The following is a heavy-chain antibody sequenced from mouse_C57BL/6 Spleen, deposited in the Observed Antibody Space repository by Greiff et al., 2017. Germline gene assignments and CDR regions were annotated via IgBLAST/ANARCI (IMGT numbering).Heavy chain of an antibody. J-gene: IGHJ2*01. CDR3: TRWDYGSSY. D-gene: IGHD1-1*01. CDR1: GYTFTDYE. CDR2: IDPETGGT. Sequence: QVQLQQSGAELVRPGASVTLSCKASGYTFTDYEMHWVKQTPVHGLEWIGAIDPETGGTAYNQKFKGKAILTADKSSSTAYMELRSLTSADSAVYYCTRWDYGSSYWGQGTTLTVSS. V-gene: IGHV1-15*01.